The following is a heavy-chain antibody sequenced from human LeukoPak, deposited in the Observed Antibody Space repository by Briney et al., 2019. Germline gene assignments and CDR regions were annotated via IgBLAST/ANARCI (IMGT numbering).Heavy chain of an antibody. CDR3: ARGEWDLLFDY. CDR2: IFYSGST. D-gene: IGHD1-26*01. V-gene: IGHV4-59*01. Sequence: SETLSLTCTVSGGSISGYYWSWIRQPPGKGLDWIGYIFYSGSTNYNPSLKSRVTISVDTSKNQFPLKLSSVTAADTAVYYCARGEWDLLFDYWGQGTLVTVSS. J-gene: IGHJ4*02. CDR1: GGSISGYY.